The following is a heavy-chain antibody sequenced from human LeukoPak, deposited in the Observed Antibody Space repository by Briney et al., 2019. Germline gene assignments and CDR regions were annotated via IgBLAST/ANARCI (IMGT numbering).Heavy chain of an antibody. Sequence: GSLRLSCAASGFTFTDYAMGWVRQAPGQGLEWASTISASGSTTYYADSVRGRFTISRDNSKNTLSLQMSSLRAEDTAVYYCAKARTPYNSGFDYWGQGTLVAVSS. CDR3: AKARTPYNSGFDY. D-gene: IGHD6-19*01. CDR2: ISASGSTT. V-gene: IGHV3-23*01. CDR1: GFTFTDYA. J-gene: IGHJ4*02.